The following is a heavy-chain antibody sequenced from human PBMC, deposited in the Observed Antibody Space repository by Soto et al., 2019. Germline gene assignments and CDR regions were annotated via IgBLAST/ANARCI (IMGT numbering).Heavy chain of an antibody. CDR3: ARDPVGVDSTFFCDS. CDR2: ISSSTTYI. J-gene: IGHJ4*02. D-gene: IGHD2-21*01. CDR1: GFTFSYYS. V-gene: IGHV3-21*02. Sequence: EVQLVVSGGGLVKPGGSLRLSCAASGFTFSYYSMTWVRQSPGRGLEWVSSISSSTTYISYADSVRGRVTISRDNAQNLLYLQLSSLRADDAAVYYCARDPVGVDSTFFCDSGGQGTLFTVSS.